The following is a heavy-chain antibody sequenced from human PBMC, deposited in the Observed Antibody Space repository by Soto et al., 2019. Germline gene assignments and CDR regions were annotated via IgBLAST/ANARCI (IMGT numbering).Heavy chain of an antibody. V-gene: IGHV4-31*03. Sequence: QVQLQESGPGLVKTSQTLSLTCTVSGGSISSGDYYWSWNRQQPGKGLEWIGYIYYGGGAFYNPSLKSRATILVDTCKNQFSRKVTTGTAADMAVYYCTRDLTGYFEFGPCGQGTLVTVAS. CDR2: IYYGGGA. CDR1: GGSISSGDYY. J-gene: IGHJ5*02. CDR3: TRDLTGYFEFGP. D-gene: IGHD3-9*01.